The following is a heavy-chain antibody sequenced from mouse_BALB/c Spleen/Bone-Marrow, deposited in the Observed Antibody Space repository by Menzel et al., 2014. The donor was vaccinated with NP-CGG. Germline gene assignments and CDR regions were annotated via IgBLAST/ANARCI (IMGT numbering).Heavy chain of an antibody. Sequence: VQLKDSGGGLVQPGGSLRLSCTTSGFTFTDYYMSWVRQPPGKALEWLAFIRNKAYGYTTEYNASVRGRFTISRDNSQSILYLQMNTLRAEDSATYYCARFPMDYWGQGTSVTVSS. CDR2: IRNKAYGYTT. J-gene: IGHJ4*01. CDR3: ARFPMDY. V-gene: IGHV7-3*02. CDR1: GFTFTDYY.